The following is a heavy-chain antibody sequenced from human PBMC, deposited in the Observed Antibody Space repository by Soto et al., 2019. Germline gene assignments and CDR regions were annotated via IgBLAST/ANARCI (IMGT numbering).Heavy chain of an antibody. D-gene: IGHD6-13*01. Sequence: QVQLVQSGAEVKKPGASVKVSCKASGYTFTSYGISWVRQAPGQGLEWMGWISAYNGNTNYAQKLQDRVTMTTDTSTSTAYMELRSLRSDDTAVYYCARDTGIAAAGDIYYYYGMDVWGQGTTVTVSS. CDR2: ISAYNGNT. CDR3: ARDTGIAAAGDIYYYYGMDV. J-gene: IGHJ6*02. V-gene: IGHV1-18*04. CDR1: GYTFTSYG.